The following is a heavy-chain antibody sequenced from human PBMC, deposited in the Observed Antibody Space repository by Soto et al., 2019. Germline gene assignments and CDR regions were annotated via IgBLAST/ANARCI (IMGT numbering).Heavy chain of an antibody. Sequence: GGSLRLSCAASGFTFNRYTMSWVRQAPGTGLEWVSSLIGGNGETSYADSVKGRFTISRDISKNTLYLQMNSLRAEDTAVYYSGYWGQGTLVTVSS. CDR2: LIGGNGET. CDR1: GFTFNRYT. CDR3: GY. J-gene: IGHJ4*02. V-gene: IGHV3-23*01.